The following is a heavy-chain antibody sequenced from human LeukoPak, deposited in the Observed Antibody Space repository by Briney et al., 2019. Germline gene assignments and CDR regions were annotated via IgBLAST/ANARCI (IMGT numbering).Heavy chain of an antibody. V-gene: IGHV3-33*01. J-gene: IGHJ4*02. Sequence: QPGGSLRLSCAASGITFSSYGMHWVRQAPGKGLEWVSVIWYDGTNKYYADSVKGRFTISRDNSKNTLYLQMNSLRAEDTAVYYCARVGEWFGESGPDYWGQGTLVTVSS. D-gene: IGHD3-10*01. CDR3: ARVGEWFGESGPDY. CDR2: IWYDGTNK. CDR1: GITFSSYG.